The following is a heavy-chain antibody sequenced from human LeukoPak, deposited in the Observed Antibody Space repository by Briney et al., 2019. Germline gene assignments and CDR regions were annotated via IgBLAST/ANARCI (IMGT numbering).Heavy chain of an antibody. V-gene: IGHV3-74*03. D-gene: IGHD3-22*01. CDR1: GFTFSNFW. CDR3: ARRLYYDTSGSPFDL. Sequence: GASLRLSCAASGFTFSNFWISWTRQPPGEGLLWVSRIHGEGSDIEYADSVKGRFTISRDNAKNTLYLQMNSLTAEDTAVYYCARRLYYDTSGSPFDLWGQGTLVTVSS. CDR2: IHGEGSDI. J-gene: IGHJ4*02.